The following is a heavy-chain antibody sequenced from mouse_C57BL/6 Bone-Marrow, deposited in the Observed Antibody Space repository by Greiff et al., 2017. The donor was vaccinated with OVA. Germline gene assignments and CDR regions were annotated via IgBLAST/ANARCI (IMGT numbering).Heavy chain of an antibody. CDR1: GYTFTSYV. CDR2: IYPYNDGT. V-gene: IGHV1-14*01. Sequence: VQLQQSGPELVKPGASVKMSCKASGYTFTSYVMHWVKQKPGQGLEWIGYIYPYNDGTKYNEKFKGKATLTSDKSSSTAYMELSSLTSEDSAVYYGAREGNYYGSSYDYWGQGTTLTVSS. J-gene: IGHJ2*01. CDR3: AREGNYYGSSYDY. D-gene: IGHD1-1*01.